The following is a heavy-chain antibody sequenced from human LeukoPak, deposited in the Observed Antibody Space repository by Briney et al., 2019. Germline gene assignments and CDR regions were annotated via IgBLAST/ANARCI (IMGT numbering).Heavy chain of an antibody. CDR2: TYYRSKWYN. CDR3: ARDQLWDGSDALDI. D-gene: IGHD1-1*01. V-gene: IGHV6-1*01. J-gene: IGHJ3*02. CDR1: GDSVSSNSAA. Sequence: SQTLSLTCAISGDSVSSNSAAWDWVRQSPSRGVEWLGRTYYRSKWYNDYAVSVKSQITINPDTSKNQFSLQLNSVTPEDTAVYYCARDQLWDGSDALDIWGQGTMVTVSS.